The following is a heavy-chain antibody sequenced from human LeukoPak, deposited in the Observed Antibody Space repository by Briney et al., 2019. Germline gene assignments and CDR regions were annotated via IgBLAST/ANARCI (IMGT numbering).Heavy chain of an antibody. D-gene: IGHD5-24*01. Sequence: GGSLRLSCAASGFTFSSYGMHWVRQAPGKGLEWVAVIWYDGSNKYYADSVKGRFTISRDNSKNTLYLRMNSLRAEDTAVYYCARDIRGGRMATILDYWGQGTLVTVSS. CDR3: ARDIRGGRMATILDY. CDR1: GFTFSSYG. V-gene: IGHV3-33*01. CDR2: IWYDGSNK. J-gene: IGHJ4*02.